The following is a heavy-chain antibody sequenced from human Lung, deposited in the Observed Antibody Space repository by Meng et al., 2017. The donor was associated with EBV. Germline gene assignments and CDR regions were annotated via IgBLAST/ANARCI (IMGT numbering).Heavy chain of an antibody. J-gene: IGHJ4*02. CDR1: GFTFSSYA. D-gene: IGHD5-18*01. CDR3: ARGYKGGY. CDR2: ISYDGSNK. Sequence: QLVGSRWVLVKPGGSLRLLCAASGFTFSSYAMHWVRQAPGKGLEWVAVISYDGSNKYYADSVKGRFTISRDNSKNTLYLQMNSLRAEDTAVYYCARGYKGGYWGQGTLVTVSS. V-gene: IGHV3-30-3*01.